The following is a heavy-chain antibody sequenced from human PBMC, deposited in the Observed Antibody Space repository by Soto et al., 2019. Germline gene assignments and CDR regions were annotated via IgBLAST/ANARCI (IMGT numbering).Heavy chain of an antibody. V-gene: IGHV3-21*04. CDR1: GFTFSSYS. J-gene: IGHJ2*01. Sequence: EVQLVESGGGLVKPGGSLRLSCAASGFTFSSYSMNWVRQAPGKGLEWVSSISSSSSYIYYADSVKGRFTISRDNAKNSLYLQMNSLRAEDTAVYYCAKPASALAYGDYGGYFDLWGRGTLVTVSS. D-gene: IGHD4-17*01. CDR2: ISSSSSYI. CDR3: AKPASALAYGDYGGYFDL.